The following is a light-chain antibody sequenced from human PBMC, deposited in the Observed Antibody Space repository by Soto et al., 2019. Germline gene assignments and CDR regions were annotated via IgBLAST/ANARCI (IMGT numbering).Light chain of an antibody. J-gene: IGKJ1*01. CDR1: QNVSTY. CDR3: HQRSSWPQT. V-gene: IGKV3-11*01. Sequence: EIVLTQSPATLSLSPGDRATLSCRTSQNVSTYLAWYQQKPGQAPRLLIYDASNRATDIPARFSGSGSGTDFTLTISSLEHEDFAVYYCHQRSSWPQTFGQGPKVEIK. CDR2: DAS.